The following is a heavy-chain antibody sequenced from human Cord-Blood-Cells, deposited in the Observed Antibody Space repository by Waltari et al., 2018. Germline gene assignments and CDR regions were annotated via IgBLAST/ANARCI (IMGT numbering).Heavy chain of an antibody. CDR3: ATAGGYLKLGYCRGGSCYSDWFDP. CDR1: GYTLTELS. D-gene: IGHD2-15*01. Sequence: QVQLVQSGAEVKKPGASVKVSCKVSGYTLTELSMHWVRQAPGKGLEWMGGFDPEDGEKIYAKKSQGRVTRTEDTLTDPAYMELSSLRSEETAVYYWATAGGYLKLGYCRGGSCYSDWFDPWGQGTLVTVSS. CDR2: FDPEDGEK. J-gene: IGHJ5*02. V-gene: IGHV1-24*01.